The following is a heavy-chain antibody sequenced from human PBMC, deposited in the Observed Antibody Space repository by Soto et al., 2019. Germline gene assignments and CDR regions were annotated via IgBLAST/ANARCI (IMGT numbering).Heavy chain of an antibody. CDR3: ARLSGRLVDY. J-gene: IGHJ4*02. D-gene: IGHD6-19*01. CDR2: IYYSGST. Sequence: PSETMSLTCTVSDGSISSYYWSWIRQPPGKGLEWIGYIYYSGSTNYNPSLKSRVTISVDTSKNQFSLKLSSVTAADTAVYYCARLSGRLVDYWGQGTLVTVSS. CDR1: DGSISSYY. V-gene: IGHV4-59*01.